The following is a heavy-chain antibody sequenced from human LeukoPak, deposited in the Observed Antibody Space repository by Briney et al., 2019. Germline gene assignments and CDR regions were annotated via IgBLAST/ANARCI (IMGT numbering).Heavy chain of an antibody. CDR3: ARHPYCGGDCYTWNDY. CDR2: IYPGDSDT. Sequence: GESLKISCKGSGYSFTSYWICWVRQMPGKGLEWMGIIYPGDSDTRYSPSFQGQVTISADKSISTAYLQWSSLKASDTAMYYCARHPYCGGDCYTWNDYWGQGTLVTVSS. J-gene: IGHJ4*02. V-gene: IGHV5-51*01. D-gene: IGHD2-21*02. CDR1: GYSFTSYW.